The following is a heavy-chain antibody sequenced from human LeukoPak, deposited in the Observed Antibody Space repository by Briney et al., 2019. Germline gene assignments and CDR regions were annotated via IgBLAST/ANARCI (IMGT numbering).Heavy chain of an antibody. CDR1: GGSISSSSYY. Sequence: SETLSLTCTVSGGSISSSSYYWGWIRQPPGKGLEWIGSIYYSGSTYYNPSLKSRVTISVDTSKNQFSLKLSSVTAADTAVYYCARDTLTYYYGSGSYTVDYWGQGTLVTVSS. J-gene: IGHJ4*02. D-gene: IGHD3-10*01. CDR3: ARDTLTYYYGSGSYTVDY. CDR2: IYYSGST. V-gene: IGHV4-39*07.